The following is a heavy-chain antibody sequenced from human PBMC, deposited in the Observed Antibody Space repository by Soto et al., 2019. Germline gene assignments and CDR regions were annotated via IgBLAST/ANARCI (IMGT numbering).Heavy chain of an antibody. J-gene: IGHJ6*02. V-gene: IGHV3-48*03. Sequence: LRLSCAASGFTFSSYEMNWVRQAPGKGLEWVSYISSSGSTIYYADSVKGRFTISRDNAKNSLYLQMNSLRAEDTAVYYCARVTGYERGYYYYGMDVWGQGTTVTVSS. CDR3: ARVTGYERGYYYYGMDV. D-gene: IGHD3-9*01. CDR1: GFTFSSYE. CDR2: ISSSGSTI.